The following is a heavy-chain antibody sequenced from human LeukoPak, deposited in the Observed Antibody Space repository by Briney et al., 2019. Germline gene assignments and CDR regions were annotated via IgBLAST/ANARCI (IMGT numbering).Heavy chain of an antibody. Sequence: GGSLLLSGVAAGFSFSRFAMNWVRPAPGKGLVWVSIVSGSAGITNSADSVKGRFTISRDNSKNTVYLEMNSLRAEDTAVYYCATEGFDNWGQGTLVSVSS. V-gene: IGHV3-23*01. CDR1: GFSFSRFA. CDR2: VSGSAGIT. CDR3: ATEGFDN. D-gene: IGHD1-14*01. J-gene: IGHJ4*02.